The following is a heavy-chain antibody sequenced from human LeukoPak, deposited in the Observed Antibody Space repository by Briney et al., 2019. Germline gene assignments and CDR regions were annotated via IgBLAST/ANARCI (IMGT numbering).Heavy chain of an antibody. J-gene: IGHJ4*02. V-gene: IGHV3-21*01. CDR2: ISSSSTYI. D-gene: IGHD3/OR15-3a*01. Sequence: GSLRLSCAASGFTFSSYNMNWVRQAPGKGLEWVSSISSSSTYIYYADSVKGRFTISRDNAKNSLYLQMNSLRAEDTAVYFCAKRGVVIRVILVGFHKEAYYFESWGQGALVTVSS. CDR1: GFTFSSYN. CDR3: AKRGVVIRVILVGFHKEAYYFES.